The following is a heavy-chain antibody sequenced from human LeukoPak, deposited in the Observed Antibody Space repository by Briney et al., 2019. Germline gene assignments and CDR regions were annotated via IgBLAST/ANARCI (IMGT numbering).Heavy chain of an antibody. Sequence: ASVKVSCKASGYTFTTYPIHWVRQAPGQRLKWMGWSNTGNAYTEFSQKFQGRVTITTDTSASAVYMELSSLRSEDTAVYYCAREDIVATRVPDYWGQGTLVTVSS. CDR2: SNTGNAYT. CDR1: GYTFTTYP. D-gene: IGHD5-12*01. V-gene: IGHV1-3*04. CDR3: AREDIVATRVPDY. J-gene: IGHJ4*02.